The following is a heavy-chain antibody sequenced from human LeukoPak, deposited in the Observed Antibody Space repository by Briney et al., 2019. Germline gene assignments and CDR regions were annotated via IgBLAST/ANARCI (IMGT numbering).Heavy chain of an antibody. Sequence: ASVKVSCKASGYTFTSYDINWVRQATGQGLEWMGWMNPNSGNTGYAQKFQGRVTMTRNTSISTAYMELSSLRSEDTAVYYCARDAPAAGDFWSGYYMGHNWFDPWGQGTLVTVSS. CDR3: ARDAPAAGDFWSGYYMGHNWFDP. J-gene: IGHJ5*02. D-gene: IGHD3-3*01. V-gene: IGHV1-8*01. CDR1: GYTFTSYD. CDR2: MNPNSGNT.